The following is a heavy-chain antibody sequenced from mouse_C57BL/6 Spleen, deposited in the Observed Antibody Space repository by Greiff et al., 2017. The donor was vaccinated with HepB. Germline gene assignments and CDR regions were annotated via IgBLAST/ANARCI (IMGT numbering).Heavy chain of an antibody. Sequence: VQLQQSGAELVKPGASVKMSCKASGYTFTSYWITWVKQRPGQGLEWIGDIYPGSGSTNYNEKFKSKATLTVDTSSSTAYMQLSGLTSEDSAVYYCARDYYGSSSYYFDGWGQGTTLTVSS. CDR3: ARDYYGSSSYYFDG. V-gene: IGHV1-55*01. J-gene: IGHJ2*01. CDR1: GYTFTSYW. D-gene: IGHD1-1*01. CDR2: IYPGSGST.